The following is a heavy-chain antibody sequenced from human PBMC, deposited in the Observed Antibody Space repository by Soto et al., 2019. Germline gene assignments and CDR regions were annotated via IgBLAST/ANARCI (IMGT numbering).Heavy chain of an antibody. V-gene: IGHV3-33*03. CDR3: ARWGCSGSNCNLNQRSFDL. CDR1: GFIFNEYG. D-gene: IGHD2-15*01. Sequence: VQLVESGGGVVQPGRSLRLSCAASGFIFNEYGMHWVRQAPGKGLEWVAVIWYDGSNKYYADSVKGRFTFSRDNSNNTMSLQMNSLRVEYTAVYHCARWGCSGSNCNLNQRSFDLWGQGTLVTVSS. J-gene: IGHJ4*02. CDR2: IWYDGSNK.